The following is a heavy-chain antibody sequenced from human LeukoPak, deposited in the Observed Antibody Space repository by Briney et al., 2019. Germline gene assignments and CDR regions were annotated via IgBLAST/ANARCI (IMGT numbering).Heavy chain of an antibody. D-gene: IGHD4-23*01. Sequence: GGSLRLSCAVSGFTFSSYWMHWVRQAPGKGPVWVSRINSDGSSTDYADSVKGRFTISRDNAKNTLYLQMNSLRAEDTAMYYCARDKYGGNSNAFDIWGQGTMVTVSS. CDR3: ARDKYGGNSNAFDI. V-gene: IGHV3-74*01. CDR2: INSDGSST. J-gene: IGHJ3*02. CDR1: GFTFSSYW.